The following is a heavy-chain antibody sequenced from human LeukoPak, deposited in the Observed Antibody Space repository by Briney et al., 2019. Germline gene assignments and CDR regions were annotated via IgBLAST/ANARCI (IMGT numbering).Heavy chain of an antibody. J-gene: IGHJ4*02. D-gene: IGHD2-21*01. CDR2: ISSSSSYI. CDR3: ARARPYSDDYGDY. V-gene: IGHV3-21*01. CDR1: GFTFSSYS. Sequence: GGSLRLSCAASGFTFSSYSMNWVRQAPGKGLEWVSSISSSSSYIYYADSVKGRFTISRDNAKNSLYLQMNSLRAEDTAVYYCARARPYSDDYGDYWGQGTLVTVSS.